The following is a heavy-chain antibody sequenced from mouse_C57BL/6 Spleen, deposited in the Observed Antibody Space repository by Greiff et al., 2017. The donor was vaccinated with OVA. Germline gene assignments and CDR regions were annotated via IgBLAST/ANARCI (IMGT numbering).Heavy chain of an antibody. CDR1: GYAFTNYL. D-gene: IGHD2-1*01. Sequence: QVQLQQSGAELVRPGTSVKVSCKASGYAFTNYLIEWVQQRPGQGLEWIGVINPGSGGTNYNEKFKGKATLTADKSSSTAYMQLSSLTSEDSAVYFCARDGTLFDYWGQGTTLTVSS. J-gene: IGHJ2*01. CDR2: INPGSGGT. CDR3: ARDGTLFDY. V-gene: IGHV1-54*01.